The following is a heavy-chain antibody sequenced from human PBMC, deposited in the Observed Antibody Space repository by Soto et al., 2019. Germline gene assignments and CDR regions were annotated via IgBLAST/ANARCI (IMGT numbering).Heavy chain of an antibody. Sequence: ASVKVSCKASGYTFTGYYMHWLRQSPGQGLEWMGWINPNSGGTNYAQKFQGRVTTTRDTSISTAYMELSRLRSDDTAVYYCARARKRLVTIFGVVPPPIDYWGQGTLVTVSS. D-gene: IGHD3-3*01. V-gene: IGHV1-2*02. CDR1: GYTFTGYY. CDR3: ARARKRLVTIFGVVPPPIDY. J-gene: IGHJ4*02. CDR2: INPNSGGT.